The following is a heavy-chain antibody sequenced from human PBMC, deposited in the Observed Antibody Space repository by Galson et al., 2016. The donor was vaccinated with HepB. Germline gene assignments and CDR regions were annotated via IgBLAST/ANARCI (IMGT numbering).Heavy chain of an antibody. V-gene: IGHV4-34*01. CDR3: ARSGVGGDNNWFDS. CDR1: GASFTSYS. CDR2: INHSGIS. J-gene: IGHJ5*01. Sequence: SETLSLTCAVYGASFTSYSWTWIRQPPGKGLEWIGEINHSGISHCSPSLKSRVTISVDPSKTQFSLNVSSVTAADTAVYFCARSGVGGDNNWFDSWGQGTLVTGSS. D-gene: IGHD3-3*01.